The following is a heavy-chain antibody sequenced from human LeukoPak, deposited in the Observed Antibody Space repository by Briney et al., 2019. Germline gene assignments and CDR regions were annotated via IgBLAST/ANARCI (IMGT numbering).Heavy chain of an antibody. CDR1: GGSFSVYY. J-gene: IGHJ4*02. CDR2: INHSGST. D-gene: IGHD3-22*01. V-gene: IGHV4-34*01. Sequence: SETLSLTCAVYGGSFSVYYWSWIRQPPGKGLEWIGEINHSGSTNYNPSLKSRVTISVDTSKNQFSLKLSSVTAADTAVYYCARTRTYYYDSSGLNPFDYWGQGTLVTVSS. CDR3: ARTRTYYYDSSGLNPFDY.